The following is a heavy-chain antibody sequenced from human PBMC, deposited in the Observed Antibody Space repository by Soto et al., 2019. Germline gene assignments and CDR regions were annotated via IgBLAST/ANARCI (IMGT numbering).Heavy chain of an antibody. CDR3: SRRQSGAYGSGSYWFDP. D-gene: IGHD3-10*01. J-gene: IGHJ5*02. Sequence: GESLKISCKGSGYSFTSYWIGWVRQMPGKGLEWMGIIYPGDSDTRYSPSFQGQVTISADKSISTAYLQWSSLKASDTAMYYCSRRQSGAYGSGSYWFDPWGQGTLVTVSS. CDR1: GYSFTSYW. V-gene: IGHV5-51*01. CDR2: IYPGDSDT.